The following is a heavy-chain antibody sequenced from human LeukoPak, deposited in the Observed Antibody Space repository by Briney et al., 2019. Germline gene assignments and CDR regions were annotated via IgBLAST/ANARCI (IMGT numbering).Heavy chain of an antibody. V-gene: IGHV1-69*13. Sequence: SVTVSCKASGGTFSSYAISWVRQAPGQGLEWMGGIIPIFGTANYAQKFQGRVTITADESTSTAYMELSSLRSEDTAVYYCARDGAAAGFAEYFQHWGQGTLVTVSS. CDR1: GGTFSSYA. CDR2: IIPIFGTA. D-gene: IGHD6-13*01. J-gene: IGHJ1*01. CDR3: ARDGAAAGFAEYFQH.